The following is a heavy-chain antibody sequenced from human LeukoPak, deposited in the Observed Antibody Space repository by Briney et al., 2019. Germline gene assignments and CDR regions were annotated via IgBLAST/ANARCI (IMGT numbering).Heavy chain of an antibody. J-gene: IGHJ4*02. CDR1: GFTFSNAR. Sequence: GGSLRLSCAASGFTFSNARMSWVRQAPGKGLEWVGRIKSKTDGGTTDYAAPVKGRFTISRDDSKNTLYLQMNSLKTEDTAVYYCTTVEYGSGSYYFDYWGQGTLVTVSS. D-gene: IGHD3-10*01. CDR3: TTVEYGSGSYYFDY. V-gene: IGHV3-15*01. CDR2: IKSKTDGGTT.